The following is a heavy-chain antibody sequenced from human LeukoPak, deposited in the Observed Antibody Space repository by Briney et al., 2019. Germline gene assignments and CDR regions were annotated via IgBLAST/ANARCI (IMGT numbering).Heavy chain of an antibody. CDR2: INHSGST. Sequence: SETLSLTCAVYGGSFSGYYWSWIRQPPGKGLEWIGEINHSGSTNYNPSLKSRVTISVDTSKNRFSLKLSSVTAADTAVYYCARGVTMVRGDYYYYMDVWGKGTTVTVSS. J-gene: IGHJ6*03. CDR3: ARGVTMVRGDYYYYMDV. D-gene: IGHD3-10*01. CDR1: GGSFSGYY. V-gene: IGHV4-34*01.